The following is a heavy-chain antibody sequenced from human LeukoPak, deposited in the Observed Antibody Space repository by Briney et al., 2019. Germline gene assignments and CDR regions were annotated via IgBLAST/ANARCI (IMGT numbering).Heavy chain of an antibody. CDR2: IYCSGST. V-gene: IGHV4-59*01. CDR3: ARGAAGYSYG. J-gene: IGHJ4*02. D-gene: IGHD5-18*01. Sequence: SETLSLTCTVSGGSISSYYWSWIRQPPGKRLEWIGHIYCSGSTNYNPSLKSRVTISIDTSKNQFSLRLSSVTAADTAVYYCARGAAGYSYGWGQGTLVTVSS. CDR1: GGSISSYY.